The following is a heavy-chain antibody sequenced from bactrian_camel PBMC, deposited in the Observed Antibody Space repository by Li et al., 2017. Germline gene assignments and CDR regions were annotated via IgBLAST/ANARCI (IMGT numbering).Heavy chain of an antibody. V-gene: IGHV3S55*01. CDR3: AADAVVCTLRASSYKY. J-gene: IGHJ4*01. Sequence: HVQLVESGGGSVQAGGSLRLSCAASGYRYASYCMAWFRQAPGKEREGVARFASSGTTDYADSVKGRFTISQDNAKKTLYLQMNSLEPEDSAMYYCAADAVVCTLRASSYKYWGQGTQVTVS. CDR1: GYRYASYC. D-gene: IGHD5*01. CDR2: FASSGTT.